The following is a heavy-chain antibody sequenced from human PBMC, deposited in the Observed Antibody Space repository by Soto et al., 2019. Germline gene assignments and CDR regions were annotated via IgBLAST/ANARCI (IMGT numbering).Heavy chain of an antibody. CDR3: ASDGAVVTRGLNY. D-gene: IGHD2-21*02. CDR2: ISTYSGNT. V-gene: IGHV1-18*01. J-gene: IGHJ4*02. CDR1: GYTFTNYG. Sequence: ASVKVSCKASGYTFTNYGITWVRQAPGQGLEWMGWISTYSGNTNYAQKLQGRVTMTTDTSTSTAYLELRSLRSDDTAVYYYASDGAVVTRGLNYWGQGTLVTVSS.